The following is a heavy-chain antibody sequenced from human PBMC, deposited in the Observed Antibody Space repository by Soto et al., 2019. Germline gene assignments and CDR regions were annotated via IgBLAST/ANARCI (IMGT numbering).Heavy chain of an antibody. J-gene: IGHJ4*02. CDR3: ARSGATGTTLGQY. CDR1: GYTFTGYY. CDR2: INPNSGGT. D-gene: IGHD1-1*01. Sequence: QVQLVQSGAEVKKPGASVKVSCKASGYTFTGYYMHWVRQAPGQGLEWMGWINPNSGGTNYAQKFQGWGTMTRDTSISPAYMELRRLRSDDTAVYYCARSGATGTTLGQYWGQGTLVTVSS. V-gene: IGHV1-2*04.